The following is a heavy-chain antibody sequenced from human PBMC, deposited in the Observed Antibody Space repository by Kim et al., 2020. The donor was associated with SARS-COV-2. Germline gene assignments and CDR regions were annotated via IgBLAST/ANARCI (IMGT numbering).Heavy chain of an antibody. CDR1: GDSVSSNSAA. Sequence: SQTLSLTCAISGDSVSSNSAAWNWIRQSPSRGLEWLGRTYYRSKWYNDYAVSVKSRITINPDTSKNQFSLQLNSVTPEDTAVYYCARGYYYDSSGYYYFDYWVQGTLVTVSS. CDR3: ARGYYYDSSGYYYFDY. V-gene: IGHV6-1*01. J-gene: IGHJ4*02. CDR2: TYYRSKWYN. D-gene: IGHD3-22*01.